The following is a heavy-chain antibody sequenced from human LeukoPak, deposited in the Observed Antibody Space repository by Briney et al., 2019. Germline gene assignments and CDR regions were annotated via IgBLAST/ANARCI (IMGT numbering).Heavy chain of an antibody. Sequence: PGGSLRLSCAASGFTFDDYGMSWVRQAPGKGLEWVSGINWNGGATGYAKSVKGRFTVSRDNAKNSVFLQMNSLRAEDTALYYCTRNSGWYGLSWGQGTLVTVSS. CDR3: TRNSGWYGLS. CDR2: INWNGGAT. V-gene: IGHV3-20*04. D-gene: IGHD6-19*01. CDR1: GFTFDDYG. J-gene: IGHJ1*01.